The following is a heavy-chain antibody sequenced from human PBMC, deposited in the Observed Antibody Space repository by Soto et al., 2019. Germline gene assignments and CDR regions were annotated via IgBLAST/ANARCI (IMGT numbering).Heavy chain of an antibody. D-gene: IGHD6-19*01. J-gene: IGHJ4*02. Sequence: SETLSLTCTVSGGSISSYYWSWIRQPPGKGLEWIGYIYYSGSTNYNPSLKSRVTISVDTSKNQFSLKLSSVTAADTAVYYCARQRQWLYSEFDYWGQGTLVTVSS. CDR1: GGSISSYY. CDR2: IYYSGST. V-gene: IGHV4-59*08. CDR3: ARQRQWLYSEFDY.